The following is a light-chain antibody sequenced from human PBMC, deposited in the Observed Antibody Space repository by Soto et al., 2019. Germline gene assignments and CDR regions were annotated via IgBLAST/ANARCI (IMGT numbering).Light chain of an antibody. CDR1: SSDVGGYNY. J-gene: IGLJ1*01. CDR3: CSLRV. V-gene: IGLV2-14*01. Sequence: QSALTQPASVSGSPGQSITISCTGTSSDVGGYNYVSWYQQHPGKAPKLMIYEVSNRPSGVSNRFSGSKSGNTASLTISGLQAEDEADYYCCSLRVFGTGTKVTVL. CDR2: EVS.